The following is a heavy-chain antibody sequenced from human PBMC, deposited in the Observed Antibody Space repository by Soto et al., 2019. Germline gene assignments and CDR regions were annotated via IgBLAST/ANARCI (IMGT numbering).Heavy chain of an antibody. CDR3: GRQPGHCGSTTCFGYYSVDV. J-gene: IGHJ6*02. V-gene: IGHV4-39*01. CDR2: IYYNGST. D-gene: IGHD2-2*01. Sequence: QLQLQESGPRLVKPSETLSLTCSVSGGSISSSSYSWGWIRQPPGKGLEWIGTIYYNGSTPYNPSLEGRVAISADPPNNQLSLRLSSVTAADTAVYYCGRQPGHCGSTTCFGYYSVDVWGQGTTVTVS. CDR1: GGSISSSSYS.